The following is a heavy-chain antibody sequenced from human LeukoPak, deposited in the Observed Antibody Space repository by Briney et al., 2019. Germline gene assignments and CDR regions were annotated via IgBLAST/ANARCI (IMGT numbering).Heavy chain of an antibody. CDR3: AIVATTQLFDS. V-gene: IGHV1-2*02. Sequence: ASVKVSCKASGYTFTGYYLHWVRQAPGQGLEWVGWINPNSGGTNYAQKFQGRVTMTRDTSINTAYMELSRLRSDDTAVYYCAIVATTQLFDSWGQGTLVTVSS. D-gene: IGHD5-12*01. CDR1: GYTFTGYY. J-gene: IGHJ4*02. CDR2: INPNSGGT.